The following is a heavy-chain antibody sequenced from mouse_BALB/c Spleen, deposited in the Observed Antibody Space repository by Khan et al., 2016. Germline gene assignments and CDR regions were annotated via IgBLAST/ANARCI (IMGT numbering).Heavy chain of an antibody. J-gene: IGHJ2*01. D-gene: IGHD2-10*02. CDR3: ARVEYGNLDY. Sequence: QVQLKQSGAELVRPGSSVKISCKASGYVFSDYWTNWVKQRPGQGLEWIGQISPRAGDTNYNGKFKVKARLTADKSSSTAYMQLSSLTSEDSAVYFCARVEYGNLDYWGQGTTLTVSS. V-gene: IGHV1-80*01. CDR1: GYVFSDYW. CDR2: ISPRAGDT.